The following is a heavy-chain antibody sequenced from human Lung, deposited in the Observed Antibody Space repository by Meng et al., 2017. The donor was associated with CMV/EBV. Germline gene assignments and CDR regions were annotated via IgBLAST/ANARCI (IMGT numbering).Heavy chain of an antibody. CDR1: GGSFSTYT. CDR3: ARGRGNQPLFDF. Sequence: QVQVVQSGAEVKKPGSSGNVACKTSGGSFSTYTFSWVRQAPGQGLEWMGGLIPVLNKAKSAPRFQDRVTFTADETTTTAYMELSSLTFEDTAVYFCARGRGNQPLFDFWGQGTLVTVSS. J-gene: IGHJ4*02. V-gene: IGHV1-69*01. D-gene: IGHD2/OR15-2a*01. CDR2: LIPVLNKA.